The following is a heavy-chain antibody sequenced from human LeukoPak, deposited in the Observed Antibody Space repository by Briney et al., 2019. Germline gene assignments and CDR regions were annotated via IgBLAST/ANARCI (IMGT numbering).Heavy chain of an antibody. V-gene: IGHV4-4*07. Sequence: SETLSLTCTVSGGSISSYYWSWIRQPAGKGLEWIGRIYTSGSTNYNPSLKSRLTLSVDPSMNHFSLRLSSVTAADTAVYYCARGTVLTGYASFDYWGQGALVTVSS. CDR2: IYTSGST. D-gene: IGHD3-16*01. CDR1: GGSISSYY. J-gene: IGHJ4*02. CDR3: ARGTVLTGYASFDY.